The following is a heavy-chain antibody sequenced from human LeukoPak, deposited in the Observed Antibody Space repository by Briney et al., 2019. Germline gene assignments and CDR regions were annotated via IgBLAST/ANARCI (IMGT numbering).Heavy chain of an antibody. D-gene: IGHD5-24*01. CDR2: GCYTGTT. CDR3: AGTPRWLQFDY. CDR1: GGSISSYY. Sequence: SETLSLTCTVSGGSISSYYWSWIRQPPGKGLEWIGCGCYTGTTNCNPSLKNRVTISVDTSKNLLSLKLTSVTAADTAVYYCAGTPRWLQFDYWGQGTLVTVSS. V-gene: IGHV4-59*01. J-gene: IGHJ4*02.